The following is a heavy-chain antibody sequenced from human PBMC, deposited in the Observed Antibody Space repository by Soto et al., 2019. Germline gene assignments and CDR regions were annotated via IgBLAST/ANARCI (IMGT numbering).Heavy chain of an antibody. CDR3: AKDLSGYYRPFDY. V-gene: IGHV3-33*06. CDR2: IWYDGSNK. D-gene: IGHD3-3*01. CDR1: GFTFSSYG. J-gene: IGHJ4*02. Sequence: PGGSLRLSCAASGFTFSSYGMHWVRQAPGKGLEWVAVIWYDGSNKYYADSVKGRFTISRDNSKNTLYLQMNSLRAEDTAVYYCAKDLSGYYRPFDYWGQGTLVTVSS.